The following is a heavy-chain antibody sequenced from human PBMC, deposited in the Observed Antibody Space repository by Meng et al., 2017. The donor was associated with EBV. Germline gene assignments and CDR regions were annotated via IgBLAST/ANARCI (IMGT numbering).Heavy chain of an antibody. CDR2: INGDGSST. J-gene: IGHJ4*02. D-gene: IGHD6-13*01. CDR3: ARGGGYSSSWYPD. CDR1: GFTFSRHW. V-gene: IGHV3-74*01. Sequence: VEPGGMSCDLGGSLRLAGAASGFTFSRHWMHWGRQAPGKGLVWVSRINGDGSSTSYADSVKGRFTISRVNAKNTLYLQMNSLRAEDTAVYYCARGGGYSSSWYPDWGQGTLVTVSS.